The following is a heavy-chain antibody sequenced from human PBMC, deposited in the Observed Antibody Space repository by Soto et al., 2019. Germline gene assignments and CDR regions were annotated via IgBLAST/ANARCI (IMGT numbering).Heavy chain of an antibody. D-gene: IGHD6-19*01. CDR2: ISYDGSNK. V-gene: IGHV3-30*18. CDR1: GFTFSSYG. Sequence: QVQLVESGGGVVQPGRSLRLSCAASGFTFSSYGMHWVRQAPGKGLEWVAVISYDGSNKYYADSVKGRFTISRDNSKVTLYMQMNSLRAADTTVYYCAKVFGISGSYYYYYGMDVWGQGTMVTVSS. CDR3: AKVFGISGSYYYYYGMDV. J-gene: IGHJ6*02.